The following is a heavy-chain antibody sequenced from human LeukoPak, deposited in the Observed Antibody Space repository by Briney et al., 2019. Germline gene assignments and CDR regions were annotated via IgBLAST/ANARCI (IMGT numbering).Heavy chain of an antibody. D-gene: IGHD3-22*01. CDR3: ARDAYYYDSSGYYYPYYMDV. CDR2: ISPRGGGT. CDR1: GFTFSNHG. J-gene: IGHJ6*03. Sequence: GGTLRLSCAASGFTFSNHGMNWVRQAPGKGLEWLSGISPRGGGTYYADSVKGRFTISRDDSKNTLSLQMNSLRVEDTAVYYCARDAYYYDSSGYYYPYYMDVWGKGTTVTVSS. V-gene: IGHV3-23*01.